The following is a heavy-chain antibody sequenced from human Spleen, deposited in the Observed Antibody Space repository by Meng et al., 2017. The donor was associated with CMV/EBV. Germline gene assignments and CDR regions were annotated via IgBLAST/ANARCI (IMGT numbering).Heavy chain of an antibody. Sequence: ASVKVSCKTSGYIFTGYYVHWVRQAPGQGLEWMGWINCKSGGTNYAQKFQGRVTMTGDTSISTAYMELSSLRSEDTAVYYCARGERHNWNLLLSWGQGTLVTVSS. V-gene: IGHV1-2*02. J-gene: IGHJ4*02. CDR2: INCKSGGT. D-gene: IGHD1-7*01. CDR3: ARGERHNWNLLLS. CDR1: GYIFTGYY.